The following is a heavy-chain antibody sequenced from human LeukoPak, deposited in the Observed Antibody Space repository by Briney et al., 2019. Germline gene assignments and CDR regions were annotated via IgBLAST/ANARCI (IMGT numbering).Heavy chain of an antibody. D-gene: IGHD2-15*01. CDR2: ISAYNGNT. CDR1: GYTFTSYG. CDR3: ARDDSLKPDFDY. J-gene: IGHJ4*02. Sequence: ASVKVSCKASGYTFTSYGISWVRQAPGQGLEWMGWISAYNGNTNYVQKLQGRVTMTTDTSTSTAYMELRSLRSDDTAVYYCARDDSLKPDFDYWGQGTLVTVSS. V-gene: IGHV1-18*01.